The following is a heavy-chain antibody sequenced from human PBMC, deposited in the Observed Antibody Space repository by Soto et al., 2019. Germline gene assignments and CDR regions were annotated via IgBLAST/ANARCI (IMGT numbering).Heavy chain of an antibody. Sequence: PSQTLSLTCAISGDSVSSNTASWNWIRQSPSRGLEWLGRTYFRSKWYNDYAVSVKSRIIINPDTSNNQFSLQLNSVTPEDTAVYFCAKGANLGTKTGYACDPCGRLIMVTVSS. CDR2: TYFRSKWYN. J-gene: IGHJ5*02. CDR3: AKGANLGTKTGYACDP. D-gene: IGHD5-12*01. CDR1: GDSVSSNTAS. V-gene: IGHV6-1*01.